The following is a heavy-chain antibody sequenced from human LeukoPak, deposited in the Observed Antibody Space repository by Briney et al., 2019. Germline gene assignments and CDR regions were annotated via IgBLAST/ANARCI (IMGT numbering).Heavy chain of an antibody. J-gene: IGHJ4*02. CDR3: ARLQPPWPNCVEH. CDR1: GSSISRGYY. CDR2: MYHSGTT. D-gene: IGHD1-1*01. Sequence: SETLSLTCTATGSSISRGYYWGWIRQPPGKGLEGIGTMYHSGTTYYNPSLRSRVPISVDSSKNPFSLKLTSVTAADTAVYYCARLQPPWPNCVEHWGQGTLVTVSS. V-gene: IGHV4-38-2*02.